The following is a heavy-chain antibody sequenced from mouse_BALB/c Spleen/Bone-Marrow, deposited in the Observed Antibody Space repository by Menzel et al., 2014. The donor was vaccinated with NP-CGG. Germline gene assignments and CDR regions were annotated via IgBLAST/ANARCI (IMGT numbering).Heavy chain of an antibody. J-gene: IGHJ1*01. D-gene: IGHD1-1*01. CDR3: ARDRNYDINWYFDV. V-gene: IGHV7-3*02. Sequence: EVQRVESGGGLVQPGGSLRLSCATSGFTFTDYYMSWVRQPPGKALEWLGFIRNKANGYTTEYSASVKGRFTISRDNSQSILYLQMNILRTEDRATYYCARDRNYDINWYFDVWGAGTTVTVSS. CDR1: GFTFTDYY. CDR2: IRNKANGYTT.